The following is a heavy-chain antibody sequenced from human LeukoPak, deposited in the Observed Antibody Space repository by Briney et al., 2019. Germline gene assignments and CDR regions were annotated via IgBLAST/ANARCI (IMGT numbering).Heavy chain of an antibody. D-gene: IGHD6-13*01. CDR1: GGSFSGYY. CDR2: INHSGST. J-gene: IGHJ5*02. Sequence: SETLSLTCAVYGGSFSGYYWSWIRQPPGKGLEWIGEINHSGSTNYNPSLKSRVTISVDTSKNQFSLKLSSVTAADTAVYYCARDLAAVQGGWFDPWGQGTLVTVSS. CDR3: ARDLAAVQGGWFDP. V-gene: IGHV4-34*01.